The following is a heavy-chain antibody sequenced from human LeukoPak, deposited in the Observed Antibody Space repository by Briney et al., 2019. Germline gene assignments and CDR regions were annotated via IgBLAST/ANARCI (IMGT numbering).Heavy chain of an antibody. CDR3: ARDPYSAATLFDI. Sequence: SETLSLTCTVSGGSISSSSDYWGWIRQPPGKGLEWIGSIYYCGSTYYNPSLKSRVTISVDTSKNQFSLNLRSVTAADTAVYYCARDPYSAATLFDIWGQGTMVTVSS. CDR2: IYYCGST. D-gene: IGHD6-13*01. CDR1: GGSISSSSDY. J-gene: IGHJ3*02. V-gene: IGHV4-39*07.